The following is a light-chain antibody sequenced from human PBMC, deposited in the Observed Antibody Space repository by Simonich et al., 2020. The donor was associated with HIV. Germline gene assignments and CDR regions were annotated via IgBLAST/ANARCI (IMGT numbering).Light chain of an antibody. V-gene: IGKV3-15*01. J-gene: IGKJ5*01. CDR3: QQYNNWPPPIT. CDR2: GAS. CDR1: QSVSSN. Sequence: EIVMTQSPATLSVSPGERATLSCRPSQSVSSNLAWYQPKPGQAPRLLISGASTRATGIPARFSGSGSGTEFTLTISSLQSEDFAVYYCQQYNNWPPPITFGQGTRLEIK.